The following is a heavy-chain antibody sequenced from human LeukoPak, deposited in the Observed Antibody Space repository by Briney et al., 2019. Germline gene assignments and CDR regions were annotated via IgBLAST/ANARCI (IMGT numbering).Heavy chain of an antibody. Sequence: GGSLRLSCAASGFTFSNYAMSWVRQAPGKGLEWVSAISGSGGSTYYADSVTGQFTISRDNSKNTLYLQMNSLRAEDTAVYYCAKEERYSSSPDYFDYWGQGTLVTVSS. D-gene: IGHD6-6*01. CDR2: ISGSGGST. J-gene: IGHJ4*02. V-gene: IGHV3-23*01. CDR3: AKEERYSSSPDYFDY. CDR1: GFTFSNYA.